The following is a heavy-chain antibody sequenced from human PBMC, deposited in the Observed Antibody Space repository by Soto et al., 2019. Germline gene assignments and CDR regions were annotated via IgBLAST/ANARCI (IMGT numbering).Heavy chain of an antibody. D-gene: IGHD6-13*01. Sequence: QVKLVQSGAEVKKPGASVKVSCKASGYTFTSYGISWVRQAPGQGLEWMGWISADNGNTNYAQKLQGRVTMTTDTSTSTADMELRSLRSDDTAGYYCARESSSSCQDYWGQGTLVTVSS. CDR1: GYTFTSYG. V-gene: IGHV1-18*01. CDR2: ISADNGNT. J-gene: IGHJ4*02. CDR3: ARESSSSCQDY.